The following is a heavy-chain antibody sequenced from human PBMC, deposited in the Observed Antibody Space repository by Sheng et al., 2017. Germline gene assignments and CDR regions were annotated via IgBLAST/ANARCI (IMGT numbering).Heavy chain of an antibody. Sequence: ESGGGLVQPGRSLRLSCAASGFTFDDYAMHWVRQAPGKGLEWVSGISWNSGSIGYADSVKGRFTISRDNAKNSLYLQMNSLRAEDTALYYCAKELAVARNYYYYGMDVWGQGTTVTVSS. D-gene: IGHD6-19*01. J-gene: IGHJ6*02. CDR2: ISWNSGSI. CDR1: GFTFDDYA. V-gene: IGHV3-9*01. CDR3: AKELAVARNYYYYGMDV.